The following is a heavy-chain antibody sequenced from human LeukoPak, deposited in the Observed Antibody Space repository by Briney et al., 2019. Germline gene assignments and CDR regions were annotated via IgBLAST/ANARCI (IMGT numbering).Heavy chain of an antibody. J-gene: IGHJ4*02. V-gene: IGHV5-51*01. Sequence: GESLKISCKGSGYSFTSYWIGWVRQMPGKGLEWMGIIYPGDSDTRYSPSFQGQVTISADKFISTAYLQWSSLKASDTAIYYCARLVDAVVVATARHFDYRGQGSLVTVSS. CDR2: IYPGDSDT. D-gene: IGHD2-2*01. CDR3: ARLVDAVVVATARHFDY. CDR1: GYSFTSYW.